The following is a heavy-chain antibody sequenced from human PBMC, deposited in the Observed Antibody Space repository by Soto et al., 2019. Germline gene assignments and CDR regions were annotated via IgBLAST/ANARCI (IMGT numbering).Heavy chain of an antibody. J-gene: IGHJ6*02. Sequence: SETLSLTCTVSGGSISSSSYYWGWILQPPGKGLEWIGTVHSTGGTYYSPSLRSRVTISVDTSKNLFSLKMTSASATDTAVYFCAKREDSSRFGGLDIWGQGTAVTVSS. CDR1: GGSISSSSYY. CDR3: AKREDSSRFGGLDI. V-gene: IGHV4-39*01. CDR2: VHSTGGT. D-gene: IGHD3-3*01.